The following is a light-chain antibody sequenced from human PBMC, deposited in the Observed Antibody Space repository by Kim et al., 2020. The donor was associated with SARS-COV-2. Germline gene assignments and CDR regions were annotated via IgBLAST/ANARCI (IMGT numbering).Light chain of an antibody. J-gene: IGKJ4*01. CDR2: DAS. Sequence: ASVGDSVTITCRASQDIRHYLAWYQQKPGKVPRLLIYDASTLQSGVPSRFSGGGSGTDFTLTVSGLQPEDVATYYCQKYNSAFLTFGGGTKVEIK. CDR3: QKYNSAFLT. V-gene: IGKV1-27*01. CDR1: QDIRHY.